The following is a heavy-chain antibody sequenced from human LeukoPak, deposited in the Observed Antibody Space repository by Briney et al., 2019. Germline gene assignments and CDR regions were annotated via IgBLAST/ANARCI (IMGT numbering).Heavy chain of an antibody. CDR2: IRTKTNGATA. D-gene: IGHD2-15*01. J-gene: IGHJ4*02. V-gene: IGHV3-49*03. CDR1: GFTLGEDA. CDR3: ARLIVVVVAASSYFDS. Sequence: PGGSLRLSCTASGFTLGEDAMSWFRQAPGKGLEWLGFIRTKTNGATAEYAASVKGRFSISRDDSKSIAYLQMNSLKTEDTAVYYCARLIVVVVAASSYFDSWGQGTRVTVSS.